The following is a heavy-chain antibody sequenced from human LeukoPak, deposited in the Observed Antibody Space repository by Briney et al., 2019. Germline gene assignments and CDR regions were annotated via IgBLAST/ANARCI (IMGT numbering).Heavy chain of an antibody. D-gene: IGHD3-22*01. Sequence: GGSLRLSCAASGFTFSSYEMNWVRQAPGKGLEWVSYISSSGSTIFCADSVKGRCTISRDNDKNSLYLQINSLRAEDAAVYYCARSSFAYYYDSSGYLDNWGQGTLVTVSS. V-gene: IGHV3-48*03. CDR1: GFTFSSYE. CDR3: ARSSFAYYYDSSGYLDN. J-gene: IGHJ4*02. CDR2: ISSSGSTI.